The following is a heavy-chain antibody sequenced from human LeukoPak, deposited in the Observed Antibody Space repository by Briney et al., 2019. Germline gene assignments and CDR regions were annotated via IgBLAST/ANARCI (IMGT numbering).Heavy chain of an antibody. D-gene: IGHD3-10*01. Sequence: PGGSLRLSCAASGFTFSRFSMNWVRQAPGKGLEWVSVIYSGGSTYYADSVKGRFTISRDNSKNTLYLQMNSLRAEDTAVYYCARKYYYGSGSYLNDYWGQGTLVTVSS. V-gene: IGHV3-66*01. CDR3: ARKYYYGSGSYLNDY. CDR1: GFTFSRFS. J-gene: IGHJ4*02. CDR2: IYSGGST.